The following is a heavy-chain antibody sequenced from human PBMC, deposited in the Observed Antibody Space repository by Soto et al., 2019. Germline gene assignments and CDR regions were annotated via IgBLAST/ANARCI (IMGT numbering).Heavy chain of an antibody. Sequence: VGSLRLSCAASGFTFSNYGMNWVRQAPGKRLAWVSYISSSIATIQYADSVKGRFTISRDNAKNSLYLQMNRLRDEDTAVYYCARGGAARPDYWGQGTLVTVSS. J-gene: IGHJ4*02. CDR3: ARGGAARPDY. V-gene: IGHV3-48*02. D-gene: IGHD6-6*01. CDR2: ISSSIATI. CDR1: GFTFSNYG.